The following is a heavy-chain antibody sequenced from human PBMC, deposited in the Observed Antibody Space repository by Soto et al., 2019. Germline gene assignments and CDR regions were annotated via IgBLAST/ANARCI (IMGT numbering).Heavy chain of an antibody. J-gene: IGHJ4*02. CDR1: GVSVSDYH. Sequence: SETLSLTCSVSGVSVSDYHWTWIRLTPKKELQWIGFIHYSGSTNYNPSLKSRVTISVDTSKNQFSLKLSSVTAADTAVYYCAREMRRNVGFDYWGQGTLVTVSS. CDR2: IHYSGST. CDR3: AREMRRNVGFDY. V-gene: IGHV4-59*02.